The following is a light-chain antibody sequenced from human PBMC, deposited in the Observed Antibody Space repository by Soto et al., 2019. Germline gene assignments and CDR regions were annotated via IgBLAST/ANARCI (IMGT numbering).Light chain of an antibody. CDR1: SSDVGGYNY. V-gene: IGLV2-11*01. CDR2: DVS. Sequence: QSALTQPRSVSGSPGQSVTISCTGTSSDVGGYNYVSWYQQHPGKAPKLIIYDVSKRPSGVPDRFSGSKSGNTASLTISGLQAEDEAAYYCCSYAGSSFGTGTKLTVL. J-gene: IGLJ1*01. CDR3: CSYAGSS.